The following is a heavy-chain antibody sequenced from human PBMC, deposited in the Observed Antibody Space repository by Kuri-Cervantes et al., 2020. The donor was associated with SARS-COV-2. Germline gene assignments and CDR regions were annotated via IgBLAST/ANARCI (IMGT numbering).Heavy chain of an antibody. Sequence: SETLSLTCTVSGGSISSGSYYWSWIRQPAGKGLEWIGRIYTSGSTNYNPSLKSLVTISVDTSKNQFSLKLSSVTAADTAVYYCARDIHSSGWPGWFDPWGQGTLVTVSS. D-gene: IGHD6-19*01. CDR2: IYTSGST. CDR3: ARDIHSSGWPGWFDP. CDR1: GGSISSGSYY. J-gene: IGHJ5*02. V-gene: IGHV4-61*02.